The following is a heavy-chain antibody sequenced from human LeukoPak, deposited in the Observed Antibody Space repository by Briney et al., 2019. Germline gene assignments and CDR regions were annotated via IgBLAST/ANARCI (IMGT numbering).Heavy chain of an antibody. D-gene: IGHD6-19*01. CDR3: AKTDSSGWTYYFDY. CDR1: GFTFSSYA. CDR2: ISGSGGST. V-gene: IGHV3-23*01. J-gene: IGHJ4*02. Sequence: GGSLRLSCAVSGFTFSSYAMSWVRQAPGKGLEWVSTISGSGGSTYYADSVKGRFTISRDNSKKTLYLQMNSLRADDTAVYYCAKTDSSGWTYYFDYWGQGTLVTVSS.